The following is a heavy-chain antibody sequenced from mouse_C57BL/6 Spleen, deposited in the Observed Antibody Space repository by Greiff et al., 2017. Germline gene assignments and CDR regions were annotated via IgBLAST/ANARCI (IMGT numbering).Heavy chain of an antibody. J-gene: IGHJ1*03. CDR3: SRNITSVATTDWYFDV. Sequence: LQLQQSGPELVKPGASVKISCKASGYTFTDYYMNWVKQSHGKSLEWIGDINPNNGGTSYNQKFKGKATLTVDKSSSTAYMELRSLTSEDAAVYYWSRNITSVATTDWYFDVWGTGTTVTVSS. V-gene: IGHV1-26*01. CDR2: INPNNGGT. CDR1: GYTFTDYY. D-gene: IGHD1-1*01.